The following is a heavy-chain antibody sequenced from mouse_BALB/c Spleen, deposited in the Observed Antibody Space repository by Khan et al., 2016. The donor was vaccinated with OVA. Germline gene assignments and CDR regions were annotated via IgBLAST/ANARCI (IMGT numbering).Heavy chain of an antibody. CDR1: GFSLTSYG. CDR2: IWAGGST. CDR3: ARFYDPYYAMDY. Sequence: QVQLKESGPGLVAPSQSLSITCTVSGFSLTSYGVNWVRQPPGEGLEWLGVIWAGGSTNYNSALRSRVSINKDNSKSQVFLKMHSLQTDDTAMYYCARFYDPYYAMDYWGQGTSVTVSS. J-gene: IGHJ4*01. D-gene: IGHD2-3*01. V-gene: IGHV2-9*02.